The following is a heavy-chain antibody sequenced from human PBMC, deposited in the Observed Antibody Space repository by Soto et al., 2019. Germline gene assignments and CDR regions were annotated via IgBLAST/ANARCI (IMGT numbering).Heavy chain of an antibody. V-gene: IGHV3-64D*06. D-gene: IGHD3-16*01. CDR1: GFTFSEST. J-gene: IGHJ4*01. CDR3: VKQAHGLDGVDFDY. Sequence: GGSLRLSCSASGFTFSESTIYWVRQVPGKGLEAISAVSTSGRSTYYADSVKDRFRISRDNSKNTIYLQMGSLRPEDTARYYCVKQAHGLDGVDFDYRGRGTQVTVAS. CDR2: VSTSGRST.